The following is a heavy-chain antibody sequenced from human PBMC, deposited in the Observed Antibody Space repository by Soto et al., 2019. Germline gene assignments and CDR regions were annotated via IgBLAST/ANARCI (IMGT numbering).Heavy chain of an antibody. CDR2: IKSKTDGGTT. D-gene: IGHD3-22*01. J-gene: IGHJ6*02. CDR1: GFTFSNAW. Sequence: GGSLRLSCAASGFTFSNAWMSGVRQAPGKGLEWAGRIKSKTDGGTTDYAAPVKGRFTISRDDSKNTLYLQMNSLKTEDTAVYYCTTDNYDSSGYTYYYYYGMDVWGQGTTVTVSS. V-gene: IGHV3-15*01. CDR3: TTDNYDSSGYTYYYYYGMDV.